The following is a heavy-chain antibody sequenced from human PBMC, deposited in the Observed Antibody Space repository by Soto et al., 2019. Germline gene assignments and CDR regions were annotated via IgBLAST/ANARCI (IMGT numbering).Heavy chain of an antibody. CDR3: ARDLRGYYYDSSGYFDY. Sequence: SETLSLTCTVSGGSISSGDYYWSWIRQPPGKGLEWIGYIYYSGSTYYNPSLKSRVTISVDTSKNQFSLKLSSVTAADTAVYYCARDLRGYYYDSSGYFDYWGQGTLVTVSS. CDR1: GGSISSGDYY. V-gene: IGHV4-30-4*01. D-gene: IGHD3-22*01. J-gene: IGHJ4*02. CDR2: IYYSGST.